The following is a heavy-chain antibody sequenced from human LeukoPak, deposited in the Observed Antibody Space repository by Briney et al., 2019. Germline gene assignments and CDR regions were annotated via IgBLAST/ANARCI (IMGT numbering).Heavy chain of an antibody. V-gene: IGHV4-39*07. D-gene: IGHD3-3*01. CDR3: GVIGIFGVVIRT. CDR1: GGSISSSSYY. J-gene: IGHJ4*02. Sequence: SETLSLTCTVSGGSISSSSYYWGWIRQPPGKGLEWIGSIYYSGSTYYNPPLKSRVTISVDRSKNQFSLELSSVTAADTAVYYCGVIGIFGVVIRTWGQGTLVTVSS. CDR2: IYYSGST.